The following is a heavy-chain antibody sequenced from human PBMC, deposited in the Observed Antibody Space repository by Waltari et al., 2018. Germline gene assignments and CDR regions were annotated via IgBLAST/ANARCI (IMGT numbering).Heavy chain of an antibody. Sequence: EVQLLESGGALIQPGGSLRLSCAVSGFSASNNYMTWVRQPPGKGLEWVAIIYSGGTTYYADSLKGRFTISRDNSNNTLYLQMHSLRAEDTAVYYCARCWGMADETRFDLWGHGTLVTVSS. CDR2: IYSGGTT. CDR3: ARCWGMADETRFDL. CDR1: GFSASNNY. J-gene: IGHJ4*01. D-gene: IGHD2-8*01. V-gene: IGHV3-53*01.